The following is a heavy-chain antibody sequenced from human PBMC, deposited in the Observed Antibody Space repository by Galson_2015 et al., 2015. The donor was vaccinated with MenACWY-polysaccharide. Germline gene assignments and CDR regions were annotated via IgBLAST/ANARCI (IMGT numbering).Heavy chain of an antibody. Sequence: LSLTCAVYGESFTGYYWSWIRQPPGKGLEWIGEINHSGNINYNPSLKSRVIISADTSKNQFSLKVNSVTAADTAVYYCARECGFGRSSMDVWGYGTTVIVSS. J-gene: IGHJ6*03. CDR1: GESFTGYY. D-gene: IGHD6-6*01. CDR2: INHSGNI. V-gene: IGHV4-34*01. CDR3: ARECGFGRSSMDV.